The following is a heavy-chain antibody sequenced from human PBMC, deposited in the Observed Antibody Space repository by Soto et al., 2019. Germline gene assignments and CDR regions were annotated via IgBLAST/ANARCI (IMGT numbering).Heavy chain of an antibody. D-gene: IGHD2-2*01. CDR1: GYTFTSYG. CDR2: ISAYNGNT. Sequence: ASVKVSCKASGYTFTSYGISWVRQAPGQGLEWMGWISAYNGNTNYAQKLQGRVTMTTDKSTSTAYMELRSLRSDDTAVYYCARAQGYCSSTSCALRDYYYYCMDVWGQGTTVTVSS. V-gene: IGHV1-18*01. J-gene: IGHJ6*02. CDR3: ARAQGYCSSTSCALRDYYYYCMDV.